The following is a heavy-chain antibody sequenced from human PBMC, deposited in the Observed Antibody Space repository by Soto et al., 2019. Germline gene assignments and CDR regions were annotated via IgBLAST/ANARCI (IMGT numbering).Heavy chain of an antibody. CDR2: IIPIFGTA. CDR1: GGTFSSYA. Sequence: ASVKVSCKASGGTFSSYAISWVRQAPGQGLEWMGGIIPIFGTANYAQKFQGRVTITADESTSTAYMELSSLRSEDTAVYYCARVSLQKYYYDSSGYYYYFDYWGQGTLVTVSS. D-gene: IGHD3-22*01. CDR3: ARVSLQKYYYDSSGYYYYFDY. V-gene: IGHV1-69*13. J-gene: IGHJ4*02.